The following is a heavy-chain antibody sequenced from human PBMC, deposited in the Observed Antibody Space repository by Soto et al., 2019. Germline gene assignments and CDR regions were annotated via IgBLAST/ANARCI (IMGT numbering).Heavy chain of an antibody. CDR2: ISGSGGST. CDR3: AKDGSPYSSGWYHDY. J-gene: IGHJ4*02. V-gene: IGHV3-23*01. D-gene: IGHD6-19*01. Sequence: GGSLRLSCAASGFTFSSYATSWVRQAPGKGLEWVSAISGSGGSTYYADSVKGRFTISRDNSKNTLYLQMNSLRAEDTAVYYCAKDGSPYSSGWYHDYWGQGTLVTVSS. CDR1: GFTFSSYA.